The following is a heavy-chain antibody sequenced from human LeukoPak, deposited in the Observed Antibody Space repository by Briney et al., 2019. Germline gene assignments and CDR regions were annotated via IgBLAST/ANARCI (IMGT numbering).Heavy chain of an antibody. J-gene: IGHJ6*02. V-gene: IGHV7-4-1*02. Sequence: GASVKVSCKASGYTFTSYAMNWVRQAPGQGLEWMGWINTNTGNPTYAQGFTGRFVFSLDTSVSTAYLQISSLKAEDTAVYYCARVPLAAGYYYGMDVWGQGTTVTVSS. D-gene: IGHD6-13*01. CDR3: ARVPLAAGYYYGMDV. CDR1: GYTFTSYA. CDR2: INTNTGNP.